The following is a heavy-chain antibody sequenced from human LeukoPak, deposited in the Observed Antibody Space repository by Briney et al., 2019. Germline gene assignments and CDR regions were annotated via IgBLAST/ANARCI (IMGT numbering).Heavy chain of an antibody. D-gene: IGHD3-3*01. Sequence: GESLKISCKGSGYSFTTYWIAWVRQRPGKGLEWMGTIYPGDSETRYSPSFQGQVTISADKAISTSYLQWNSLKASDSAIYYCARRDISRFPYAMDVWGQGTTVTVSS. V-gene: IGHV5-51*01. CDR1: GYSFTTYW. CDR3: ARRDISRFPYAMDV. J-gene: IGHJ6*02. CDR2: IYPGDSET.